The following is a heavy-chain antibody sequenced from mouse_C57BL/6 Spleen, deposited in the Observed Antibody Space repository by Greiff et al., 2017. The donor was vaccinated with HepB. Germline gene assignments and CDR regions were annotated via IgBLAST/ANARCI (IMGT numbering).Heavy chain of an antibody. V-gene: IGHV5-17*01. J-gene: IGHJ3*01. D-gene: IGHD2-5*01. CDR2: ISSGSSTI. CDR3: ARGDYSNYVAY. Sequence: EVQLQESGGGLVKPGGSLKLSCAASGFTFSDYGMHWVRQAPEKGLEWVAYISSGSSTIYYADTVKGRFTISRDNAKNTLFLQMTSLRSEDTAMYYCARGDYSNYVAYWGQGTLVTVSA. CDR1: GFTFSDYG.